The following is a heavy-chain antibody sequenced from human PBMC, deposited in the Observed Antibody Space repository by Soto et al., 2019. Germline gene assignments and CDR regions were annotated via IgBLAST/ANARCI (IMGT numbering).Heavy chain of an antibody. J-gene: IGHJ4*02. CDR3: ARSVPVDY. V-gene: IGHV3-48*02. Sequence: PGGSLRLSCAASGFTFSSYSMNWVRQAPGKGLEWVSYISSSSSTMYYADSVQGRFTISRDNAKNSLYLQMESLTDVDKAVYYCARSVPVDYWGEGTLVTV. CDR1: GFTFSSYS. CDR2: ISSSSSTM.